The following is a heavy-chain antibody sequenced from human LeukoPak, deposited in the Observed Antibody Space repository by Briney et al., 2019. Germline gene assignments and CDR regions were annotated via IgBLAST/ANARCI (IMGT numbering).Heavy chain of an antibody. Sequence: ASVKVSCKASGYTFTSYYMHWVRQAPGRGLEWMGIINPSGGSTSYAQKFQGRVTLTRDTSTSTVYMELSSLRSEDTAVYYCARSSTLGNYFDYWGQGTLVTVSS. CDR2: INPSGGST. CDR3: ARSSTLGNYFDY. J-gene: IGHJ4*02. CDR1: GYTFTSYY. D-gene: IGHD6-13*01. V-gene: IGHV1-46*01.